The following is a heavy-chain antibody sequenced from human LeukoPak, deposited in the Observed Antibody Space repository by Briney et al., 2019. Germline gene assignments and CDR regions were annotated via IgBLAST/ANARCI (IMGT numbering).Heavy chain of an antibody. CDR1: GYTFTGYY. V-gene: IGHV1-2*02. J-gene: IGHJ4*02. CDR2: INPNTGDT. D-gene: IGHD3-22*01. Sequence: ASVKVSCKASGYTFTGYYIHWVRQAPGQGLEWMGWINPNTGDTNYAQKFQGRVTMTRDTSISTAYMELTRLRSDDTAVYYCATYYYDSSGYQKRPYFDYWGQGTLVTVSS. CDR3: ATYYYDSSGYQKRPYFDY.